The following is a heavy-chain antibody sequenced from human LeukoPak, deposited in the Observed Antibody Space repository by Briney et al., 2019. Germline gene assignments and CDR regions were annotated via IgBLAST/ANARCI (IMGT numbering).Heavy chain of an antibody. J-gene: IGHJ4*02. CDR3: ARASPDARALFDF. CDR1: GITFSSYW. D-gene: IGHD1-14*01. Sequence: GGSLRLSCAASGITFSSYWMHWVRQAPGKGLVWVSRINSDGSSTSTSYADSVKGRFTISRDNAKNTLYLQMNSLRAEDTAVYFCARASPDARALFDFWGQGTLVTVSS. V-gene: IGHV3-74*01. CDR2: INSDGSSTST.